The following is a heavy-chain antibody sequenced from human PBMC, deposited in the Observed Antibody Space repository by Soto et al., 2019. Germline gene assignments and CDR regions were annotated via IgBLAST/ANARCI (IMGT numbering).Heavy chain of an antibody. J-gene: IGHJ6*02. D-gene: IGHD2-15*01. CDR2: INAGNGNT. CDR3: ARGIEGRFYYYYGMDV. CDR1: GYTFTRYT. Sequence: ASVKVSCKASGYTFTRYTMHWVRQAPGQRLEWMGWINAGNGNTKYSQKFQGRVTITRDTSASTAYMELSSLRSEDTAVYYCARGIEGRFYYYYGMDVWGQGTTVTVSS. V-gene: IGHV1-3*01.